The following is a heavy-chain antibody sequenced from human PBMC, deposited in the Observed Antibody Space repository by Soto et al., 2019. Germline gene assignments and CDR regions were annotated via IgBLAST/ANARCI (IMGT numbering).Heavy chain of an antibody. V-gene: IGHV1-3*05. CDR2: INAGNGNT. CDR1: GYTFTSYA. Sequence: QVQLVQSGAEEKKPGASVKVSCKASGYTFTSYAIHWVRQAPGQRLEWMGWINAGNGNTKYSQKFQGRVTITRDTSASTXYXDLXXLRSXDTAVYYCASXRIQLEPYGMDVWGQGTTVTVSS. CDR3: ASXRIQLEPYGMDV. J-gene: IGHJ6*02. D-gene: IGHD1-1*01.